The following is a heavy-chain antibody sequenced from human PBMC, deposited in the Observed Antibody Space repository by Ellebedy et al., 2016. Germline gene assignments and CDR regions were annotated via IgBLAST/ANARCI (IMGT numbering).Heavy chain of an antibody. J-gene: IGHJ4*02. CDR1: GGSISTYY. CDR2: IYYSGST. V-gene: IGHV4-59*01. D-gene: IGHD4-23*01. CDR3: ARQATTTVVTPFDY. Sequence: SETLSLTXTVSGGSISTYYWSWIRQPPGKGLEWIAYIYYSGSTNYNPPLKSRVTISLDTSKNQLSLKLSSVTAADTAVYYCARQATTTVVTPFDYWGQGTLVTVSS.